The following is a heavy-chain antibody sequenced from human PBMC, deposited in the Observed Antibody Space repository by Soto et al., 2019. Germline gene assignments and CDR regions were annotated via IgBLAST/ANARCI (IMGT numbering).Heavy chain of an antibody. CDR2: IWYDGSNN. V-gene: IGHV3-33*01. D-gene: IGHD1-7*01. J-gene: IGHJ6*02. CDR1: GFTFSSYG. CDR3: ARGRITGTTDYGMDV. Sequence: GGSLRLSCAASGFTFSSYGMHWVRQAPGKGLEWVALIWYDGSNNEYVGSVKGRCTISRDNSRNTVSLQINSLRAEDTAVYYCARGRITGTTDYGMDVWGQGTTVTVSS.